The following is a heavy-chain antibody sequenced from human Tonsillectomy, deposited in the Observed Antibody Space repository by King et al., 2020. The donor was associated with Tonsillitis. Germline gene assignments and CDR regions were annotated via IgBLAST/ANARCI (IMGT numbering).Heavy chain of an antibody. V-gene: IGHV1-3*01. CDR1: GYTFTTYA. J-gene: IGHJ3*02. Sequence: QLVQSGAEVKKPGASVKVSCKASGYTFTTYAMHWVRQAPGQRLEWMGWINAGNGNTKYSQKFQGRVTITRDTSASTAYMELSSLRSEDTAVYYCARAAYCSTTSCSDAFDIWGQGTMVTVSS. CDR3: ARAAYCSTTSCSDAFDI. CDR2: INAGNGNT. D-gene: IGHD2-2*01.